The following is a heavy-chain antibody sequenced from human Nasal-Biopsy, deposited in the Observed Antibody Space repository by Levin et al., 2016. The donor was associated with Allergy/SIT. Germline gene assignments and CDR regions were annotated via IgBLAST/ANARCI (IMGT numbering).Heavy chain of an antibody. CDR2: SRSKAYGGTS. D-gene: IGHD3-9*01. CDR1: GFNFGEHG. Sequence: GESLKISCTTSGFNFGEHGLSWFRQAPGKGLEWVGFSRSKAYGGTSEYAASVAGRVTISRDDSKNIAYLHLNSLKTEDTAVYYCSRAGLEDNLLTGYYDYWGQGTLVIVSS. V-gene: IGHV3-49*03. J-gene: IGHJ4*02. CDR3: SRAGLEDNLLTGYYDY.